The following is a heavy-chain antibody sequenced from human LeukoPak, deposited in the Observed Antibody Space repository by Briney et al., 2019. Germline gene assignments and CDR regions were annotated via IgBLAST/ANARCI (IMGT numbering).Heavy chain of an antibody. CDR1: GFTFSSYS. J-gene: IGHJ4*02. Sequence: GGSLRLSCAASGFTFSSYSMNWVRQAPGKGLEWVSSISSSSSYIYYADSVKGRFTISRDNAKNTLYLQMNSLRAEDTAVYYCARDLRRDCPFDYWGRGTLVTVSS. V-gene: IGHV3-21*01. D-gene: IGHD2-21*02. CDR3: ARDLRRDCPFDY. CDR2: ISSSSSYI.